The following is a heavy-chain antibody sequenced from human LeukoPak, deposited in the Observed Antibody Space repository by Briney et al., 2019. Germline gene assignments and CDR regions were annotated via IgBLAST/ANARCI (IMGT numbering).Heavy chain of an antibody. CDR1: GFTFSSYA. CDR3: ARYYYGSGSYLDY. V-gene: IGHV3-30*04. J-gene: IGHJ4*02. CDR2: ISYDGSNK. D-gene: IGHD3-10*01. Sequence: GGSLRLSCAASGFTFSSYAMHWVRQAPGKGLEWVVVISYDGSNKYYADSVKGRFTISRDNSKNTLYLQMNSLRAEDTAVYYCARYYYGSGSYLDYWGQGTLVTVSS.